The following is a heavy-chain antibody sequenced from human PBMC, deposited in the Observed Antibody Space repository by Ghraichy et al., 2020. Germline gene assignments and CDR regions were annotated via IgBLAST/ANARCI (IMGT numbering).Heavy chain of an antibody. CDR3: ARALTGYSSGWHFDY. V-gene: IGHV4-59*01. CDR1: GGSISSYY. Sequence: SETLSLTCTVSGGSISSYYWSWIRQPPGKGLEWIGYIYYSGSTNYNPSIKSRVTISVDTSKNQFSLKLSSVTAADTAVYYCARALTGYSSGWHFDYWGQGTLVTVSS. D-gene: IGHD6-19*01. J-gene: IGHJ4*02. CDR2: IYYSGST.